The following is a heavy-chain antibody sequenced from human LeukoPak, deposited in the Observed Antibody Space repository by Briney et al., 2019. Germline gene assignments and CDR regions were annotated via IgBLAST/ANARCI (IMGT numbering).Heavy chain of an antibody. V-gene: IGHV4-61*02. CDR3: ARDYYDSSGYYPKSYYMDV. Sequence: PSETLSLTCTVSGGSISSGSHYWSWIRQPAGKGLEWIGRIYTSGSTNYNPSLKSRVTISVDTSKNQFSLKLSSVTAADTAVYYCARDYYDSSGYYPKSYYMDVWGKGTTVTVSS. J-gene: IGHJ6*03. CDR2: IYTSGST. CDR1: GGSISSGSHY. D-gene: IGHD3-22*01.